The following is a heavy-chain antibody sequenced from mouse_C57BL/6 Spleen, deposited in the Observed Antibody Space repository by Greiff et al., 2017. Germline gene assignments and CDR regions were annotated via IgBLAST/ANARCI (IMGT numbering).Heavy chain of an antibody. CDR1: GYTFTDYE. Sequence: QVQLQQSGAELVRPGASVTLSCKASGYTFTDYEMHWVKQTPVHGLEWIGAIDPETGGTAYNQKFKAKAILTADKSSSPAYMELRSLTSEDSAVYYCTRSGGNYSYYYAMDDWGQGTSVTVSS. V-gene: IGHV1-15*01. CDR3: TRSGGNYSYYYAMDD. CDR2: IDPETGGT. J-gene: IGHJ4*01. D-gene: IGHD2-1*01.